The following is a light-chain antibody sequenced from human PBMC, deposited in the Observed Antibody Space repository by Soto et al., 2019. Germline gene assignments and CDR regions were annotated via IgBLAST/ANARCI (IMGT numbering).Light chain of an antibody. Sequence: IVLTQSPVTLSLSPGERATLSCRASQNISSYLIWYQQKPGQAPRLLMCDVSNRATGIPARFSGSGSGTDFTLTISSLEPEDLAVYYCQQRSNWPPSITFGQGTRLEIK. CDR1: QNISSY. CDR3: QQRSNWPPSIT. CDR2: DVS. V-gene: IGKV3-11*01. J-gene: IGKJ5*01.